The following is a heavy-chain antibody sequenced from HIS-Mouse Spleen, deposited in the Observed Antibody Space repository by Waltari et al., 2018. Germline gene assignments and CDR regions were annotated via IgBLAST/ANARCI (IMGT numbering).Heavy chain of an antibody. CDR2: INPNSGGT. D-gene: IGHD6-6*01. CDR1: GYTYTGYY. CDR3: ARARSSFDAFDI. Sequence: QVQLVQSGAEVKKPGASVTVSCKASGYTYTGYYMLWVRQAPGQGLEWMGWINPNSGGTNYAQKFQGRVTMTRDTSISTAYMELSRLRSDDTAVYYCARARSSFDAFDIWGQGTMVTVSS. J-gene: IGHJ3*02. V-gene: IGHV1-2*02.